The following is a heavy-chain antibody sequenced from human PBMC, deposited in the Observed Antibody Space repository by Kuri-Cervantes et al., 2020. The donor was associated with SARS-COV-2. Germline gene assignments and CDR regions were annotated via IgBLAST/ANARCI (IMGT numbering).Heavy chain of an antibody. D-gene: IGHD2-2*02. J-gene: IGHJ3*02. CDR2: MYYNVKT. CDR1: GGYVNRGSYY. CDR3: ARESTYTFDI. V-gene: IGHV4-61*01. Sequence: SETLSLTCSISGGYVNRGSYYWTWFRQTPGKGLEWIAYMYYNVKTTYNPSLKSRVTMSLDKSKNQFSLNLTSVTAADTAVYYCARESTYTFDIWGQGTLVTVSS.